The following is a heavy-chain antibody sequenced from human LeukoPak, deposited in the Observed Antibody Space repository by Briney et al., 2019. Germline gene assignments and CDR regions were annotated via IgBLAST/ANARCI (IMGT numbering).Heavy chain of an antibody. CDR3: ARMDDYFGSGNYYNVINYYYMDV. J-gene: IGHJ6*03. CDR1: GYSISSGYY. Sequence: KPSETLSLTCAVSGYSISSGYYWGWIRQTPGKGMEWIGRIDRSGNTYYNPPLKSRFAISVDTSRNQFSLRLTSVTAADTAVYYCARMDDYFGSGNYYNVINYYYMDVWGKGTTVTVS. V-gene: IGHV4-38-2*01. D-gene: IGHD3-10*01. CDR2: IDRSGNT.